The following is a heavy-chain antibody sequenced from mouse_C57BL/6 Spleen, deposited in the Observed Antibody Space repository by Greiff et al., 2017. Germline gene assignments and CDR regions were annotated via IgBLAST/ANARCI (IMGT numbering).Heavy chain of an antibody. Sequence: QVQLQQPGAELVKPGASVKLSCKASGYTFTSYWMQWVKQRPGQGLEWIGEIEPSDSYTNYNQKFKGKATLTVDTSASTAYMQLSILTSEDSAVYYCARITTVPLDYWGQGTTLTVSS. CDR3: ARITTVPLDY. V-gene: IGHV1-50*01. J-gene: IGHJ2*01. D-gene: IGHD1-1*01. CDR1: GYTFTSYW. CDR2: IEPSDSYT.